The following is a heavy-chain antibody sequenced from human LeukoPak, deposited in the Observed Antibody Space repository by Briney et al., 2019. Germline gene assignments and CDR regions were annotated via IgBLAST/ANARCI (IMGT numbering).Heavy chain of an antibody. V-gene: IGHV3-23*01. CDR2: ISGSGGST. Sequence: GGSLRLSCAASGFTFSSYAMSWVRQAPGKGLEWVSAISGSGGSTYYADSVKGRFTISRDNSKNTLYLQMNSLRAEDTAVYYCAGFPGYSYGDLSYYGLRVWGQGTTVTVSS. CDR3: AGFPGYSYGDLSYYGLRV. J-gene: IGHJ6*02. D-gene: IGHD5-18*01. CDR1: GFTFSSYA.